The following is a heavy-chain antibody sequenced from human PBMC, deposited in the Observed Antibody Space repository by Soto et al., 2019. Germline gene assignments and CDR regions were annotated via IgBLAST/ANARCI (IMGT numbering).Heavy chain of an antibody. V-gene: IGHV2-5*02. CDR2: IYWDDDK. D-gene: IGHD3-16*01. CDR3: AHRRNYDGSWNEGVFDY. Sequence: QITLKESGPTLVKPTQTLTLTCTFSGFSLTSRPVGVGWVRQPPGKALEWLAFIYWDDDKRYSPSLRRTLTVTKAASKHQVVLTLTNMDPVDTATYYCAHRRNYDGSWNEGVFDYWGQGILVTVSS. CDR1: GFSLTSRPVG. J-gene: IGHJ4*02.